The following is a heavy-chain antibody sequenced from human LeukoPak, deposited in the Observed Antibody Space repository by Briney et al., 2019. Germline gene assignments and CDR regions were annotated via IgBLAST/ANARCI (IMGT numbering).Heavy chain of an antibody. CDR2: ISGSGTNT. D-gene: IGHD1-26*01. J-gene: IGHJ4*02. CDR1: GFTFSSYA. CDR3: AKDGVSGSYQLYYFDY. Sequence: GGSLRLSCAASGFTFSSYAMTWVRQAPGKGLEWVSAISGSGTNTYYAASEKGRFIISRDNSKNTLYLQMNSLRAEDTAVYYCAKDGVSGSYQLYYFDYWGQGTLVTVSS. V-gene: IGHV3-23*01.